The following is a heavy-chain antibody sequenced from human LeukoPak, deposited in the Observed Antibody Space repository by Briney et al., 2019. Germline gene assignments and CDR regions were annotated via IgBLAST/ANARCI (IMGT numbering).Heavy chain of an antibody. CDR3: ARIDYYDSSGYVYYFDY. D-gene: IGHD3-22*01. Sequence: GGSLRLSCAASGFTFSSYSMNWVRQAPGKGLEWVSSISSSSSYIYYADSVKGRFTISRDNAKNSLYLQMNSLRAEDTAVYYCARIDYYDSSGYVYYFDYWGQGTLVTVSS. J-gene: IGHJ4*02. CDR1: GFTFSSYS. CDR2: ISSSSSYI. V-gene: IGHV3-21*01.